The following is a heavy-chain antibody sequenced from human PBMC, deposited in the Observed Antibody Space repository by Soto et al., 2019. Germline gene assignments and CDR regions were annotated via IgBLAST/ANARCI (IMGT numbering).Heavy chain of an antibody. V-gene: IGHV3-48*03. D-gene: IGHD6-19*01. J-gene: IGHJ4*02. CDR1: GFTFSSYE. CDR3: ARDRDSSGWYGHDY. CDR2: ISSSGSTI. Sequence: SLRLSCAASGFTFSSYEMNWVRQAPGKGLEWVSYISSSGSTIYYADSVKGRFTISRDNAKNSLYLQMSSLRAEDTAVYYCARDRDSSGWYGHDYWGQGTLVTVSS.